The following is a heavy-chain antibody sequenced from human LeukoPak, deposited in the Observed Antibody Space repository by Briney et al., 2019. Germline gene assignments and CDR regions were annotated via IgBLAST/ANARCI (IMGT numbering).Heavy chain of an antibody. J-gene: IGHJ4*02. V-gene: IGHV3-23*01. Sequence: GGSLRLSCAASGFTFSSYAMSWIRQAPGKGLEWVSAISGSGGSTYYADSVKGRFTISRDNSKNTLYLEMNSLRVEDTAVYYCASVVPATVGYSAQGTLVTVSS. CDR3: ASVVPATVGY. CDR1: GFTFSSYA. CDR2: ISGSGGST. D-gene: IGHD2-2*01.